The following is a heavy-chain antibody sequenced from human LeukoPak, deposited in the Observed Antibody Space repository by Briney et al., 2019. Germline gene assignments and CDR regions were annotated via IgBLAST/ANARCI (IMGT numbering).Heavy chain of an antibody. CDR1: GYSFTSYW. CDR3: ARAASGYDLLYFDY. V-gene: IGHV5-10-1*01. J-gene: IGHJ4*02. Sequence: PGESLKISCKGSGYSFTSYWISWVRQMPGKGLEWMGRIDPSDSYINYSPSFQGHVTISADKSISTAYLQWSSLKASDTAMYYCARAASGYDLLYFDYWGQGTLVTVSS. CDR2: IDPSDSYI. D-gene: IGHD5-12*01.